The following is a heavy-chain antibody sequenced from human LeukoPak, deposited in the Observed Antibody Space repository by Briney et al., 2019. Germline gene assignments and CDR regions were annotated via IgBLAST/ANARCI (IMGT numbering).Heavy chain of an antibody. J-gene: IGHJ3*02. Sequence: GSSVKVSCKASGGTFSSYAISWVRQAPGQGLEWMGGIIPIFGTANYAQKFQGRVTITADESTSTAYMELSSLRSEDTAAYYCAREVRLTDAFDIWGQGTMVTVSS. CDR3: AREVRLTDAFDI. D-gene: IGHD6-25*01. CDR1: GGTFSSYA. V-gene: IGHV1-69*01. CDR2: IIPIFGTA.